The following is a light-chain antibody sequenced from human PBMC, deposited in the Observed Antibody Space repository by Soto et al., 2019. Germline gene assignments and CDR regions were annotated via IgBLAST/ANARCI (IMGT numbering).Light chain of an antibody. Sequence: EIVMTQTPPNLSVSPGERVSLSCRASQYLSVDLAWYQQRPGLAPRLRIFGSSIRATGIPRRSSGSGSGTEFTRTIDNLQSEDFALHYSLLCHMCPPYTSGQGTKLEIK. CDR1: QYLSVD. CDR3: LLCHMCPPYT. J-gene: IGKJ2*01. V-gene: IGKV3-15*01. CDR2: GSS.